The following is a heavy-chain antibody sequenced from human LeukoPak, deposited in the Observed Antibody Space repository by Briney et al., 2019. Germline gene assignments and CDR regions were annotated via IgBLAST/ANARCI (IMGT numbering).Heavy chain of an antibody. CDR3: ARGSGYFLDLDY. Sequence: GGSLRLSCAASGFTFASYAMAWVHQAPGKGLEWVSVISASGVVTNYADSVKGRFTISRDNSKNTLYLQMNSLRVEDTAVYYCARGSGYFLDLDYWGQGTLVTVSS. J-gene: IGHJ4*02. V-gene: IGHV3-23*01. D-gene: IGHD3-22*01. CDR1: GFTFASYA. CDR2: ISASGVVT.